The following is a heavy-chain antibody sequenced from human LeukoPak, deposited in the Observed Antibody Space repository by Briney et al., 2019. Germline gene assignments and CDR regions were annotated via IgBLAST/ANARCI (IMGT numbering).Heavy chain of an antibody. V-gene: IGHV3-30*02. Sequence: GGSLRLSCAASGFTFSSYGVHWVRQAPGKGLEWVAFIRYDGSNKYYADSVKGRFTISRDNSKNTLYLQMNSLRAEDTAVYYCAKVGDYYDSKWGDAFDIWGQGTMVTVSS. CDR2: IRYDGSNK. J-gene: IGHJ3*02. D-gene: IGHD3-22*01. CDR3: AKVGDYYDSKWGDAFDI. CDR1: GFTFSSYG.